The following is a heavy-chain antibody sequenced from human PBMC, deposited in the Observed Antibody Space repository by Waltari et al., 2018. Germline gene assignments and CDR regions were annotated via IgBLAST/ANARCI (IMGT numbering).Heavy chain of an antibody. V-gene: IGHV4-59*01. CDR3: ARGTAYYRPADVFEF. CDR2: VHYGGST. D-gene: IGHD1-26*01. Sequence: QVQLHESGPGLVKPSETLSLTCGVSGGSINNYYWSWIPQTPGKGLEWIGYVHYGGSTNYNPSLGGRVTISLDTSRNQFSLRLQSVTAADTAVYYCARGTAYYRPADVFEFWGQGTTVIVSS. CDR1: GGSINNYY. J-gene: IGHJ3*01.